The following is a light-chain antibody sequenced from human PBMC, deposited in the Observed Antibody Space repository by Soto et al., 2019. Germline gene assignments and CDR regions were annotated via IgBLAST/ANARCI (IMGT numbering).Light chain of an antibody. CDR1: ISDVGSHNL. V-gene: IGLV2-23*02. CDR3: CSFAGSNPFPYV. J-gene: IGLJ1*01. Sequence: QSALTQPASVSVYPGQSLTISCTGTISDVGSHNLVSWYLQHPDKAPKLIIYEVNERPSGVSSRFSGSKSGNTASLTVSGLQPDDEADYHCCSFAGSNPFPYVFGTGTKVTVL. CDR2: EVN.